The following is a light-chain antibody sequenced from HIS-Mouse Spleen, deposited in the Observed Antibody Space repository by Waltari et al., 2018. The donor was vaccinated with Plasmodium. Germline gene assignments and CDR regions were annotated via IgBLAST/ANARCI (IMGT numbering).Light chain of an antibody. V-gene: IGKV2-28*01. CDR1: QSLLHSNGYNF. CDR2: LGS. CDR3: MQDLQTLT. J-gene: IGKJ4*01. Sequence: DIVMTQSPLSLPVTPGEPASISCRSSQSLLHSNGYNFLDWYLQKPGQSSQRLIYLGSNQASGVPDRFSGSGSGTDFKLKISRVEAEDVGVYYCMQDLQTLTFDGRTRVEIK.